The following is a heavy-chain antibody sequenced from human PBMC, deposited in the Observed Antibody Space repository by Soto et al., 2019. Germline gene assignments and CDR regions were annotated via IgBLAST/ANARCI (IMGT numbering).Heavy chain of an antibody. V-gene: IGHV4-30-2*01. CDR1: GGSISSGGYS. CDR3: ASTDYYDSSGYSY. J-gene: IGHJ4*02. D-gene: IGHD3-22*01. CDR2: TYNSGST. Sequence: QLELQESGSGLVKPSQTLSLTCAVSGGSISSGGYSWSWIRPPPGKGLEGIGYTYNSGSTYYNPSLKSRVTISVDRSKNQFSLKLSSVTAADTAVYYCASTDYYDSSGYSYWGQGTLVTVSS.